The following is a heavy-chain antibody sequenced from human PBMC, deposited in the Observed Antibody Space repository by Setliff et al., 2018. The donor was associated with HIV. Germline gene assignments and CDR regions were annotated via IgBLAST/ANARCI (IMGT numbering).Heavy chain of an antibody. Sequence: SVKVSCKASGGTFSSYAISWVRQAPGQGLEWMGGIIPIFGTANYAQEFQGRVTITTDESTSTAYMELSSLRSEDTAVYYCARSRDPYCSSTSCYLNWFDPWGQGTLVTVSS. CDR3: ARSRDPYCSSTSCYLNWFDP. J-gene: IGHJ5*02. CDR2: IIPIFGTA. V-gene: IGHV1-69*05. CDR1: GGTFSSYA. D-gene: IGHD2-2*01.